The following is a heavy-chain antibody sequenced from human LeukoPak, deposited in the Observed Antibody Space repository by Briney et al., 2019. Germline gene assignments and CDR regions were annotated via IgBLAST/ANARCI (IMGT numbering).Heavy chain of an antibody. CDR3: ARDVRYASGWSTPES. Sequence: SETLSLTCTVSGGSIINHRWSWIRQPAGKGLEWIGRIYSSGSANYSPSLKSRVSMSIDTSNNHFSLNLTSVTAADTALYFCARDVRYASGWSTPESWGQGTLVTVSS. J-gene: IGHJ5*02. CDR1: GGSIINHR. V-gene: IGHV4-4*07. D-gene: IGHD6-19*01. CDR2: IYSSGSA.